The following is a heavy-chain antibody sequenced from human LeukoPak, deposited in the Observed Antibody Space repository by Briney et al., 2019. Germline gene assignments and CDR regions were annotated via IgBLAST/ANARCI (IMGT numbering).Heavy chain of an antibody. CDR3: AKDDITMVRGVIDYGMDV. Sequence: GGSLRLSCAASGFTFSSYAMSWVRQAPGKGLEWVSAISGSGGSTYYADSVKGRFTISRDNSKNTLYLQMNSLRAKDTAVYYCAKDDITMVRGVIDYGMDVWGQGTTVTVSS. J-gene: IGHJ6*02. CDR2: ISGSGGST. D-gene: IGHD3-10*01. V-gene: IGHV3-23*01. CDR1: GFTFSSYA.